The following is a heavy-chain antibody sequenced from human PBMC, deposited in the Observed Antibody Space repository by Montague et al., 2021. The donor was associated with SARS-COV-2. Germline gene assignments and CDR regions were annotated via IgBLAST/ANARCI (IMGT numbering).Heavy chain of an antibody. J-gene: IGHJ4*02. CDR3: ARGRVDTNMRLVVLTGAANYFDS. CDR1: GGSFSDYY. Sequence: SETLSLTCAVYGGSFSDYYWTWIRQSPGKGLEWLGEDNHSGRSNYYPSLKSRITISVDTYKNQFSLRLRSVTAADTAAYYCARGRVDTNMRLVVLTGAANYFDSWGQGTLVSVSS. CDR2: DNHSGRS. D-gene: IGHD3-22*01. V-gene: IGHV4-34*01.